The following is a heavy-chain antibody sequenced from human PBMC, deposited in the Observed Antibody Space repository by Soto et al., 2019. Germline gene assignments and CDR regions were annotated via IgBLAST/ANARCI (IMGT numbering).Heavy chain of an antibody. CDR1: GFTFSNAW. J-gene: IGHJ4*02. Sequence: GGSLRLSCAASGFTFSNAWMSWVRQAPGKGLEWVGRIKSKTDGGTTDYAAPVKGRFTISRDDSKNTLYLQMNSLKTEDTAVYYCTTDLFDYIWGSYPTTVLSQADYWGQGTLVTVSS. CDR3: TTDLFDYIWGSYPTTVLSQADY. CDR2: IKSKTDGGTT. V-gene: IGHV3-15*01. D-gene: IGHD3-16*02.